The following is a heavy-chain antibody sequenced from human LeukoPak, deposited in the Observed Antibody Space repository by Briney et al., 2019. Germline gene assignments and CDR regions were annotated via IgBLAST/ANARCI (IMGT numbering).Heavy chain of an antibody. V-gene: IGHV4-59*01. D-gene: IGHD2-15*01. CDR3: ARGGPAVIDY. CDR2: IYYSGST. J-gene: IGHJ4*02. CDR1: GGSISSYY. Sequence: SETLSLTCTVSGGSISSYYWSWIRQPPGRGLEWIGYIYYSGSTSYNPSLKSRVTISVNTSKNQFSLKLSSVTAADTAVYYCARGGPAVIDYWGQGTLVTVSS.